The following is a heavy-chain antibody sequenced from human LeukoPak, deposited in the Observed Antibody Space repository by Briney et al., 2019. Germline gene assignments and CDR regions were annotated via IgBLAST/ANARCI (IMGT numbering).Heavy chain of an antibody. J-gene: IGHJ3*01. D-gene: IGHD2-15*01. Sequence: PGGSLRLSCAASGFTFSSYGMHWVRQAPGKGLEWVALIRYDGSNKYYTDFVKGRFTISRDNSKNTLYLQMNSLRAEDTAVYYCTKDRYCSGGSCYFDASDVWGQGTMVTVSS. CDR3: TKDRYCSGGSCYFDASDV. CDR2: IRYDGSNK. CDR1: GFTFSSYG. V-gene: IGHV3-30*02.